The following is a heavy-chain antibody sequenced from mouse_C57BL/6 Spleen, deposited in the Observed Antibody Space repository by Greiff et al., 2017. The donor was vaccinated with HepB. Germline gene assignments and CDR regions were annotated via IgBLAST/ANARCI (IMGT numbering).Heavy chain of an antibody. CDR2: IYPGDGDT. CDR1: GYAFSSSW. J-gene: IGHJ4*01. V-gene: IGHV1-82*01. CDR3: ARRDYDHAMDY. D-gene: IGHD2-4*01. Sequence: VQLQQSGPELVKPGASVKISCKASGYAFSSSWMNWVKQRPGKGLEWIGRIYPGDGDTNYNGKFKGKATLTADKSSSTAYMQLSSLTSEDSAVYFCARRDYDHAMDYWGQGTSVTVSS.